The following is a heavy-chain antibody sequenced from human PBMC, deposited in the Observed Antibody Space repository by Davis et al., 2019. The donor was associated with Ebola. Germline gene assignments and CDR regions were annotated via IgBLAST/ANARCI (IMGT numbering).Heavy chain of an antibody. D-gene: IGHD3-16*01. J-gene: IGHJ6*03. Sequence: LRLSCTVSGGSISSSSYYWGWIRQPPGKGLEWIGSIYYSGSTFYNPSLKSRVTISVDTSKNQFSLKLSSVAAADTAVYYCAREPLGAFYMDVWGKGTTVTVSS. CDR1: GGSISSSSYY. CDR3: AREPLGAFYMDV. V-gene: IGHV4-39*07. CDR2: IYYSGST.